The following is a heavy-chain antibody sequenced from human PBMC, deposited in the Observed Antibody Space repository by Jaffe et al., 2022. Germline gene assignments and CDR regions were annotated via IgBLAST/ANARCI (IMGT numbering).Heavy chain of an antibody. D-gene: IGHD2-21*02. CDR1: GGSISSASYY. CDR2: IYTSGST. V-gene: IGHV4-61*02. Sequence: QVQLQESGPGLVKPAQTLSLTCSVSGGSISSASYYWSWIRQPAGKGLEWIGRIYTSGSTNYNPSLKSRVTISVDTSKNQFSLKLTSVTAADTAVYYCAIRTPVVTPNYQYMDVWGKGTTVTVSS. J-gene: IGHJ6*03. CDR3: AIRTPVVTPNYQYMDV.